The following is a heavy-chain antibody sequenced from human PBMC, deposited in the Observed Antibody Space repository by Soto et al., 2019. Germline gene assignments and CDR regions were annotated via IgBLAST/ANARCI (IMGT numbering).Heavy chain of an antibody. J-gene: IGHJ4*02. Sequence: PGGSLRLSCAASGFTFSSHAMSWVRQAPGKGLEWVSAISGSGGRTYYADSVKGRFTISRDNSKSTLYLQMNGLRAEDTAVYYCAKGTVAGTSDFDYWGQGPLVTVSS. D-gene: IGHD6-19*01. CDR2: ISGSGGRT. CDR1: GFTFSSHA. CDR3: AKGTVAGTSDFDY. V-gene: IGHV3-23*01.